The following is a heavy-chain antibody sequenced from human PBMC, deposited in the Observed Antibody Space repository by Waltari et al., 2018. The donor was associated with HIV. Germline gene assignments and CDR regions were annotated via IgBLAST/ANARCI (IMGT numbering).Heavy chain of an antibody. V-gene: IGHV4-61*02. J-gene: IGHJ4*02. CDR1: GGSISSGSYY. CDR2: IYTSGNT. Sequence: QVQLQESGPGLVKPSQPLSLTCPVPGGSISSGSYYWGWIRQAAGKGLEWIGRIYTSGNTNYRPSLKSRVTISMDTSKNQFSLRLSSVTAADTAVYYCARELSDYGATAWFDYWGRGTLVTVSS. CDR3: ARELSDYGATAWFDY. D-gene: IGHD3-16*01.